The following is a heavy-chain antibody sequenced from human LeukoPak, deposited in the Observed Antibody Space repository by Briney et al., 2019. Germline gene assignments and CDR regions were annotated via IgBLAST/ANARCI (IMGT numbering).Heavy chain of an antibody. V-gene: IGHV3-9*01. J-gene: IGHJ3*02. CDR2: ISWSSGST. Sequence: GGSLRLSCAASGFTFDDYAMHWVRQAPGKGLEWVSGISWSSGSTAYADSVKGRFTISRDNAKNSLYLQMNSLRGEDTALYYCARGGLIQRHAFDIWGQGTMVTVSS. D-gene: IGHD1-1*01. CDR3: ARGGLIQRHAFDI. CDR1: GFTFDDYA.